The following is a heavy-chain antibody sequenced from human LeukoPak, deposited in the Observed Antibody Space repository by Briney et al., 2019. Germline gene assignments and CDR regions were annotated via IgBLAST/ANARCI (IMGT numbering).Heavy chain of an antibody. V-gene: IGHV4-34*01. Sequence: KPSETLSLTCAVYGGSFSGYYWSWIRQPPGKGLEWIGEINHSGSTNYNPSLKSRVTISVDTSKNQFSLKLSSVTAADTAVYYCAREVNESSSWLDAFDIWGQGTMVTVSS. CDR2: INHSGST. CDR3: AREVNESSSWLDAFDI. CDR1: GGSFSGYY. J-gene: IGHJ3*02. D-gene: IGHD6-13*01.